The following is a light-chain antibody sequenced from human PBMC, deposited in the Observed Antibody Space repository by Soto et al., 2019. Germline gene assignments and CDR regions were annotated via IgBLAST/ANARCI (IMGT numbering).Light chain of an antibody. CDR2: DAS. J-gene: IGKJ3*01. V-gene: IGKV1-39*01. CDR3: QQSYIPPFT. CDR1: QSINSY. Sequence: DIEMTQSPSSLSASEGDRVTITCRASQSINSYLNWYQQKPGKTPKLLIYDASALQSGVPSRFSGSGSETDFSLTITNLQPDDFATYYCQQSYIPPFTFGPGITVDVK.